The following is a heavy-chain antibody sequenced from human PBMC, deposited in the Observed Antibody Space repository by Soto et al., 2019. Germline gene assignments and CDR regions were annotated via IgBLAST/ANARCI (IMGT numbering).Heavy chain of an antibody. Sequence: QVQLQESGPGLVKPSQTLSLTCTVSGGSISSGDYYWSWIRQPPGKGLEWIGYIYYSGSTYYNPSLKSRVTISVDTSKNQFYHKLSSVTAADTAVYYCARDPASAARGGAFDIWGQGTMVTVSS. CDR1: GGSISSGDYY. CDR3: ARDPASAARGGAFDI. D-gene: IGHD6-25*01. J-gene: IGHJ3*02. CDR2: IYYSGST. V-gene: IGHV4-30-4*01.